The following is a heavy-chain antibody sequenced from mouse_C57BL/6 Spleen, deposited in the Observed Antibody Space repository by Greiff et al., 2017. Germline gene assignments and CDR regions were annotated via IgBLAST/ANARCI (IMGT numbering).Heavy chain of an antibody. Sequence: VQLQQSGPELVKPGASVKISCKASGYTFTDYNMDWVKQSHGKSLEWIGAFNPNNGGTIYNQKFKSKATLTVDKSSSTAYMQLSSLTSEDSAVYYCARSDGNYAWFAYWGQGTLVTVSA. CDR2: FNPNNGGT. D-gene: IGHD2-1*01. V-gene: IGHV1-18*01. CDR1: GYTFTDYN. J-gene: IGHJ3*01. CDR3: ARSDGNYAWFAY.